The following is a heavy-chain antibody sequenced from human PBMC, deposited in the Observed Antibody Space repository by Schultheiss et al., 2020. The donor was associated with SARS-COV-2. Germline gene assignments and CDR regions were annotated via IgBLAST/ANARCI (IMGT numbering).Heavy chain of an antibody. CDR3: AREGIRGLSGTTVTTFYYGMDV. Sequence: GGSLRLSCAASGFTFSSYSMNWVRQAPGKGLEWVSYISSSGSTIYYADSVKGRFTISRDNSKNTLYLQMNSLRDEDTAVYYCAREGIRGLSGTTVTTFYYGMDVWGQGTTVTVSS. CDR1: GFTFSSYS. CDR2: ISSSGSTI. D-gene: IGHD4-17*01. V-gene: IGHV3-48*02. J-gene: IGHJ6*02.